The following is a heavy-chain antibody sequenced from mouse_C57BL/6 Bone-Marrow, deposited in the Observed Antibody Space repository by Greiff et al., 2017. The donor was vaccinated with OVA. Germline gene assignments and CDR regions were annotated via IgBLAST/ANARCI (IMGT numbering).Heavy chain of an antibody. CDR2: IDPSDSYT. D-gene: IGHD2-2*01. V-gene: IGHV1-69*01. CDR1: GYTFTSYW. CDR3: AKDGYDWYFDV. J-gene: IGHJ1*03. Sequence: QVHVKQPGAELVMPGASVKLSCKASGYTFTSYWMHWVKQRPGQGLEWIGEIDPSDSYTNYNQKFQGKSTLTVDKSSSTAYMQLSSLTSEDSAVYYCAKDGYDWYFDVWGTGTTVTVSS.